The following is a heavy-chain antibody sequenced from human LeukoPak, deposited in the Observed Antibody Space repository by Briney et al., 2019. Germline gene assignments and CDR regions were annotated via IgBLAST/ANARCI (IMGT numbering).Heavy chain of an antibody. CDR1: GFTFSSYG. J-gene: IGHJ4*02. Sequence: GGSLRLSCAASGFTFSSYGMHWVRQAPGKGLEWVAVISYDTSTKYYADSVKGRFTISRDHPKNTLYLQMNSLRGEDTAVYYCAKGHSSGWYYFDYWGQGTLVTVSS. CDR2: ISYDTSTK. D-gene: IGHD6-19*01. CDR3: AKGHSSGWYYFDY. V-gene: IGHV3-30*18.